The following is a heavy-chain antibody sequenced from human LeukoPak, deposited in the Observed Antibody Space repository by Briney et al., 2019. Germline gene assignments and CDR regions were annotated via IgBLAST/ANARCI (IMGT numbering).Heavy chain of an antibody. D-gene: IGHD1-14*01. CDR3: TRYNNDHFDY. J-gene: IGHJ4*02. CDR1: GFTFSIYA. V-gene: IGHV3-30*04. Sequence: PGGSLRLSCAASGFTFSIYAMHWVRQAPGKGLEWVAVIAYDGSRAFYADSVKGRFTISRDNSKNTMSVQMDDLRAEDTAVYYCTRYNNDHFDYWGQGTLVTVSS. CDR2: IAYDGSRA.